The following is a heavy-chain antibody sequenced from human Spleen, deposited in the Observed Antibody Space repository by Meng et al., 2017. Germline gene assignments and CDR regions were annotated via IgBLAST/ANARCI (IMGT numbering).Heavy chain of an antibody. J-gene: IGHJ4*02. CDR2: ISYDGNNK. V-gene: IGHV3-30-3*01. CDR1: GFTFSNYA. Sequence: QVQLVESRGGVVQPGRSLRLSCAASGFTFSNYAMHWVRQVPGKGLELVAVISYDGNNKYYADSVKGRFTISRDNSKHTLYLQTNSLKAEDTAVYYCARDGGGSGRTRGLDYWVQGTLVTVSS. CDR3: ARDGGGSGRTRGLDY. D-gene: IGHD3-16*01.